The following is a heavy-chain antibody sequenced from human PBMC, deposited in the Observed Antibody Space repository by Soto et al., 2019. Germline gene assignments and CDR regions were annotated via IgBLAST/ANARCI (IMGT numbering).Heavy chain of an antibody. J-gene: IGHJ5*02. D-gene: IGHD3-22*01. V-gene: IGHV4-30-4*01. Sequence: SETLSLTCTVSGGSISSGDYYWGWIRQPPGKGLEWIGYIYYSGSTYYNPSLKSRVTISVDTSKNQFSLKLSSVTAADTAVYYCARVGDYYDSSGPFWFDPWGQGTLVTVSS. CDR3: ARVGDYYDSSGPFWFDP. CDR2: IYYSGST. CDR1: GGSISSGDYY.